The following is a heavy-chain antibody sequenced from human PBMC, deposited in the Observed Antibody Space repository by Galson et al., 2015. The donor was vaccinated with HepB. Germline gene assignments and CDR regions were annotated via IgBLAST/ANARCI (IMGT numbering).Heavy chain of an antibody. D-gene: IGHD4-17*01. CDR1: GFTFSSYA. CDR2: ISYDGSNK. Sequence: SLRLSCAASGFTFSSYAMHWVRQAPGKGLEWVAVISYDGSNKYYADSVKGRFTISRDNSKNTLYLQMGSLRAEDMAVYYCARDYGDLEIGFAYWGQGTLVTVSS. CDR3: ARDYGDLEIGFAY. V-gene: IGHV3-30*14. J-gene: IGHJ4*02.